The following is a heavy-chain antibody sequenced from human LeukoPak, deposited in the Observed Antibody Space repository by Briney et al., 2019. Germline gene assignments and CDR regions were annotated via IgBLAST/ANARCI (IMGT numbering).Heavy chain of an antibody. Sequence: RASVKVSCKASGGTFSSYAISWARQAPGQGLEWMGGIIPIFGTANYAQKFQGRVTITADESTSTAYMELSSLRSEDTAVYYCARDFSHNYGSPFDPWGQGTLVTVSS. CDR1: GGTFSSYA. J-gene: IGHJ5*02. CDR3: ARDFSHNYGSPFDP. V-gene: IGHV1-69*13. D-gene: IGHD3-10*01. CDR2: IIPIFGTA.